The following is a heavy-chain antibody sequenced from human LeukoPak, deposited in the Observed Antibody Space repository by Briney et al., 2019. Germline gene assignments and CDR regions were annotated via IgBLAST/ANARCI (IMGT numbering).Heavy chain of an antibody. J-gene: IGHJ4*02. CDR1: GGSISSSSYY. CDR3: ARDETPRGATTYY. CDR2: IYYSGGT. D-gene: IGHD1-26*01. V-gene: IGHV4-39*07. Sequence: SETLSLTCTVSGGSISSSSYYWGWIRQPPGKGLEWIGSIYYSGGTYYNPSLKSRVTISEDTSKNQFSLKLSSVTAADTAVYYCARDETPRGATTYYWGQGTLVAVSS.